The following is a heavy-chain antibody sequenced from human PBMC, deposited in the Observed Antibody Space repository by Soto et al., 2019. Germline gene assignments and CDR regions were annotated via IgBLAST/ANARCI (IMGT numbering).Heavy chain of an antibody. V-gene: IGHV4-59*01. CDR1: GGSISSYY. Sequence: SETLSLTCTVSGGSISSYYWSWIRQPPGKGLEWIGYIYYSGSTNYNPSLKSRVTISVDTSKNQFSLKLSSVTAADTAVYYCARYHRYCSSTSCSGGFDYWGQGTLVTVSS. CDR3: ARYHRYCSSTSCSGGFDY. D-gene: IGHD2-2*01. CDR2: IYYSGST. J-gene: IGHJ4*02.